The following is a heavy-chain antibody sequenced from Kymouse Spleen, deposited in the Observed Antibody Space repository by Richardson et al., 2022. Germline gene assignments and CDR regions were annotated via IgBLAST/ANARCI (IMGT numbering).Heavy chain of an antibody. J-gene: IGHJ3*02. CDR2: ISYDGSNK. Sequence: QVQLVESGGGVVQPGRSLRLSCAASGFTFSSYGMHWVRQAPGKGLEWVAVISYDGSNKYYADSVKGRFTISRDNSKNTLYLQMNSLRAEDTAVYYCAKAFITIFGVVTDDAFDIWGQGTMVTVSS. D-gene: IGHD3-3*01. V-gene: IGHV3-30*18. CDR3: AKAFITIFGVVTDDAFDI. CDR1: GFTFSSYG.